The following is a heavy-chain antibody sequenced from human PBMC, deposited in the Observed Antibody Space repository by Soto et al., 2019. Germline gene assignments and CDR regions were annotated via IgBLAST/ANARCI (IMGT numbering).Heavy chain of an antibody. V-gene: IGHV5-51*01. CDR3: ARGYCSGGSCYRTGFDP. CDR1: GYSFTSYW. D-gene: IGHD2-15*01. J-gene: IGHJ5*02. CDR2: IYPGDSDT. Sequence: LKISCKGSGYSFTSYWIGWVRQMPGKGLECMGIIYPGDSDTRYSPSFQGQVTISADKSISTAYLQWSSLKASDTAMYYCARGYCSGGSCYRTGFDPWGQGTLVTVPQ.